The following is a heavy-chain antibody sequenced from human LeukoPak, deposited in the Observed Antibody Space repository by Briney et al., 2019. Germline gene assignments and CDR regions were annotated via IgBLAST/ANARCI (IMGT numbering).Heavy chain of an antibody. CDR3: ARRPVGFGQYYFDY. Sequence: GESLKISCKGSGCNFTNSWIAWVRQMPGKGLEWMGIIYAGDSDTTYSPSFQGQVTISADKSISTAYLQWSSLKASDTAMYYCARRPVGFGQYYFDYWGQGTLVT. CDR2: IYAGDSDT. V-gene: IGHV5-51*01. J-gene: IGHJ4*02. D-gene: IGHD3/OR15-3a*01. CDR1: GCNFTNSW.